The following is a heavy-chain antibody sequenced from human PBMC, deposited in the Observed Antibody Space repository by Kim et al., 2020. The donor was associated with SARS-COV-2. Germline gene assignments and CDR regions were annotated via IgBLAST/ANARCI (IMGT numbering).Heavy chain of an antibody. CDR2: IIPILGIA. CDR1: GGTFSSYA. Sequence: SVKVSCKASGGTFSSYAISWVRQAPGQGLEWMGRIIPILGIANYAQKFQGRVTITADKSTSTAYMELSSLRSEDTAVYYCARNGQAAAGRFYYYYGMDVWGQGTTVTVSS. V-gene: IGHV1-69*04. J-gene: IGHJ6*02. D-gene: IGHD6-13*01. CDR3: ARNGQAAAGRFYYYYGMDV.